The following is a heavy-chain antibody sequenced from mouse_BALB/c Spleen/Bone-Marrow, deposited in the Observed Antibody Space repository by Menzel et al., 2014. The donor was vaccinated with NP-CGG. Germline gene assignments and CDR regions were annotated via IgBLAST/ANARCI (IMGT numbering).Heavy chain of an antibody. CDR1: GYTFTNYW. D-gene: IGHD1-1*01. V-gene: IGHV1S81*02. J-gene: IGHJ1*01. CDR2: INPSNGRA. CDR3: ARYYNYYFDV. Sequence: LVESGAEVVKPGASVRLSCKTSGYTFTNYWMHWVEQRPGQGLEWIGDINPSNGRATYSEKLKSKATLTVDTSSSTAYMQLSSLTSEDSAVYYCARYYNYYFDVWGAGTTVTVSS.